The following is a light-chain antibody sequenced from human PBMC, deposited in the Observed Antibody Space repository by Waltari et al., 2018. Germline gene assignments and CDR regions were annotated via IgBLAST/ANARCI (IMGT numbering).Light chain of an antibody. CDR2: GKE. CDR1: SLRTSY. Sequence: SSELTQGPDVSVALGQTVRITCQGDSLRTSYASWYQVKPGQAPVLVLFGKEKRPSGIPYRSSGYRSGTTSSLTITGAQAEDEADYYCHSRKGRDNQVVFGGGTKLTVL. CDR3: HSRKGRDNQVV. V-gene: IGLV3-19*01. J-gene: IGLJ3*02.